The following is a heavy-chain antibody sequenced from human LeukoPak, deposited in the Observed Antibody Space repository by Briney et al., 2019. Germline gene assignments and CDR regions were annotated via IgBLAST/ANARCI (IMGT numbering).Heavy chain of an antibody. Sequence: GGSLRLSCAASGFTFSSYSMNWVRQAPGKGLEWVSSISSSSSYIYYADSVKGRFTISRDNAKNSLYLQMNSLRAEDTAVYYCAKVYCSSTSCYMANNWNYGDYWGQGTLVTV. CDR1: GFTFSSYS. CDR3: AKVYCSSTSCYMANNWNYGDY. CDR2: ISSSSSYI. J-gene: IGHJ4*02. D-gene: IGHD2-2*02. V-gene: IGHV3-21*01.